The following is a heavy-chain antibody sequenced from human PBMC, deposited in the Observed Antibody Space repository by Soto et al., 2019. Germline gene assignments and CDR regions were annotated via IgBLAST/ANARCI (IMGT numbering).Heavy chain of an antibody. V-gene: IGHV1-69*01. CDR3: ARDGSGYRSRASPMDV. CDR1: GDTFSSYA. CDR2: IIPIFGTA. J-gene: IGHJ6*02. Sequence: VQLVQSGAEVKKPGSSVKVSCKASGDTFSSYAISWVRQAPGQGLEWMGGIIPIFGTANYAQKFQGRVTLTADESTSTAYMELSSLRSKETAVYYCARDGSGYRSRASPMDVWGQGTTVTVSS. D-gene: IGHD3-22*01.